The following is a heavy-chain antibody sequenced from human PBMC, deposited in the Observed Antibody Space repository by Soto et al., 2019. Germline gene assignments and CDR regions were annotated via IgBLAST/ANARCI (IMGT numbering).Heavy chain of an antibody. Sequence: GGSLRLSCAASGFTFSSYAMHWVRQAPGKGLEWVANIKQDGSEKYYVDSVKGRFTISRDNAKNSLYLQMNSLRAEDTAVYYCARVSGSYYDYWGQGTLVTVSS. D-gene: IGHD1-26*01. CDR2: IKQDGSEK. J-gene: IGHJ4*02. V-gene: IGHV3-7*01. CDR1: GFTFSSYA. CDR3: ARVSGSYYDY.